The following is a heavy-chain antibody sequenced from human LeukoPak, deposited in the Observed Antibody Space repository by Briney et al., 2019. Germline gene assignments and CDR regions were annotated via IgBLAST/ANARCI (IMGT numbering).Heavy chain of an antibody. J-gene: IGHJ5*02. CDR3: ARHQGSYYGSGSYYNRYNWFDP. CDR2: INHSGST. Sequence: SETLSLTCAVYGGSFSGYYWSWIRQPPGKGLEWIGEINHSGSTNYNPSLKSRVTISVDTSKNQFSLKLSSVTAADTAVYYCARHQGSYYGSGSYYNRYNWFDPWGQGTLVTVSS. V-gene: IGHV4-34*01. D-gene: IGHD3-10*01. CDR1: GGSFSGYY.